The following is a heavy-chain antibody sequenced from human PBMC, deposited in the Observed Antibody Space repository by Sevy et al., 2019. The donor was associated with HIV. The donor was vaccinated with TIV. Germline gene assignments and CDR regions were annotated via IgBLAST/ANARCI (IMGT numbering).Heavy chain of an antibody. CDR2: MNPNSGNT. D-gene: IGHD3-22*01. CDR1: GYTFTSYD. Sequence: ASVKVSCKASGYTFTSYDINWVRQATGQGLEWMGWMNPNSGNTGYAQKFQGRVTMTRNTSISTAYMELRSLRSEDTAVYISARGVTPYYYDSSGYVYWGQGTLVTVSS. J-gene: IGHJ4*02. V-gene: IGHV1-8*01. CDR3: ARGVTPYYYDSSGYVY.